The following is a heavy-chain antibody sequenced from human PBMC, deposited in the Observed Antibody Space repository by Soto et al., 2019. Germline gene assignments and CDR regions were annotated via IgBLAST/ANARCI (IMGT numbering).Heavy chain of an antibody. J-gene: IGHJ4*02. V-gene: IGHV3-33*01. CDR1: GFTFRSYC. D-gene: IGHD2-2*01. Sequence: GGSLRLSCAASGFTFRSYCRHWVRQAPGKGLEWVAVIWYDGSNKYYADSVKGRFTISRDNSKNTLYLQMNSLRAEDTAVYYCASDYCSSTSCYLFDYWGQGTLVTVSS. CDR2: IWYDGSNK. CDR3: ASDYCSSTSCYLFDY.